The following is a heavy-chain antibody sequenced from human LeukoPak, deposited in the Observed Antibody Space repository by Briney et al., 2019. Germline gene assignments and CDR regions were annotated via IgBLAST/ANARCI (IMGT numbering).Heavy chain of an antibody. V-gene: IGHV4-59*01. CDR2: IYYSGST. CDR1: GGSISSYY. J-gene: IGHJ4*02. Sequence: SETLSLTCTVSGGSISSYYWSWIRQPPGKGLEWIGYIYYSGSTNYNPSLKSRVTISVDTSKNQFPLKLSFVTAADTAVYYCASSGAGHFDYWGQGTLVTVSS. D-gene: IGHD3-10*01. CDR3: ASSGAGHFDY.